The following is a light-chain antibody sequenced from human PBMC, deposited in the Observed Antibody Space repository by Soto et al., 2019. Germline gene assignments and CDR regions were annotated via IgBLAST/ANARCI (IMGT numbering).Light chain of an antibody. J-gene: IGLJ1*01. CDR1: SSNIGNNA. CDR3: AAWDDSLNGDNYV. V-gene: IGLV1-36*01. Sequence: QSVLTQPPSVSEAPRQRVTISCSGSSSNIGNNAVNWYQQLPGKAPKLLIYYDDLLPSGVSDRFSGSKSGTSASLAISGLQYEDEGDYYGAAWDDSLNGDNYVFGTGTKLTVL. CDR2: YDD.